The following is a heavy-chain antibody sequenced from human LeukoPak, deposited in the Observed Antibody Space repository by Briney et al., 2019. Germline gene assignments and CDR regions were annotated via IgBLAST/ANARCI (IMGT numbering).Heavy chain of an antibody. CDR3: ARVRSGWYNSFDF. J-gene: IGHJ4*02. D-gene: IGHD6-19*01. CDR1: GFTFSNYA. V-gene: IGHV3-23*01. Sequence: GGSLRLSCAASGFTFSNYAMSWVRQAPGKGLVWVSAISGSGGGTSYADSVKGRFTISTDNSRNTLYLQMNSLRAEDTAVYYCARVRSGWYNSFDFWGQGPLVPSPQ. CDR2: ISGSGGGT.